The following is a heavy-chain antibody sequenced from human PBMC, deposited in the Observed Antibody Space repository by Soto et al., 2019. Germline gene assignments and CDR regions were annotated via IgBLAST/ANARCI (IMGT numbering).Heavy chain of an antibody. D-gene: IGHD3-9*01. CDR3: ARSATDYSRFDY. CDR1: GYTFTRNA. CDR2: IDAGNGNT. V-gene: IGHV1-3*01. J-gene: IGHJ4*02. Sequence: QVQLVQSGAEVKKPGASVKVSCKASGYTFTRNAIHWVRQAPGQRLEWIGKIDAGNGNTKYSEKFQGRVTITRDTSASAAYMELSTLRSEDTSIYFCARSATDYSRFDYWGQGTLVTVSS.